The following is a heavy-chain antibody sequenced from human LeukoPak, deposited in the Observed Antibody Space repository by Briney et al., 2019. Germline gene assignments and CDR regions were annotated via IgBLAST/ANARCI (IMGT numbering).Heavy chain of an antibody. J-gene: IGHJ4*02. CDR2: IHYDSTTE. CDR3: AEDWNRAIDY. V-gene: IGHV3-30*02. D-gene: IGHD1/OR15-1a*01. Sequence: GRSLRLSCAASGFAFSSYGMHWVSQAPGKGLEWVAYIHYDSTTEDYADSVKGGFTIYRNNSKNTLFLQINNHRVADPASSYRAEDWNRAIDYGGQGTLVTVS. CDR1: GFAFSSYG.